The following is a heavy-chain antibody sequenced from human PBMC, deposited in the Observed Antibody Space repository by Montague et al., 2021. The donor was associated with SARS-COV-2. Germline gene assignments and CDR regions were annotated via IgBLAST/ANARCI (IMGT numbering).Heavy chain of an antibody. D-gene: IGHD3-10*01. CDR2: INHSGSA. Sequence: SETLSLTCAVYGGSFNDYYWSWIHQAPGKGLEWIGEINHSGSAKYNPYNPSLRSRVTMSVDKSKNQFSLKLSSVTAADTAVYYCARDLAGYYGSGGYGGMDVWGQGTTVTVSS. V-gene: IGHV4-34*01. J-gene: IGHJ6*02. CDR1: GGSFNDYY. CDR3: ARDLAGYYGSGGYGGMDV.